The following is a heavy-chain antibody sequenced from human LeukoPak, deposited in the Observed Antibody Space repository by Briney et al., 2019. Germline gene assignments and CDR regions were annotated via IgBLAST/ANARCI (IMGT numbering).Heavy chain of an antibody. CDR3: AREEYSSGWYRGGWFDP. Sequence: ASVKVSCKASGYIFTGYYMHWLRQAPGQGFEWMGWIDPESGDTNYAQEFQDKITMTRDTYMKTGYMELSSLRYDDTAVYYCAREEYSSGWYRGGWFDPWGQGTQVTVSS. J-gene: IGHJ5*02. V-gene: IGHV1-2*02. CDR1: GYIFTGYY. D-gene: IGHD6-19*01. CDR2: IDPESGDT.